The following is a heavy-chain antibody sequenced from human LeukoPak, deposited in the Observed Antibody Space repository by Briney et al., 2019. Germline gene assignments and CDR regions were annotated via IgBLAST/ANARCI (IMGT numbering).Heavy chain of an antibody. D-gene: IGHD4-17*01. J-gene: IGHJ4*02. CDR1: GFTFSSYA. CDR3: AKDLTTLTTFFDY. Sequence: GGSLTPSCAASGFTFSSYAMSWVRQAPGKGLEWVSAISDSGGSTYYADSVKGRFTISRDNPKNTLYLQMNSLRAEDTAVYYCAKDLTTLTTFFDYWGQGSLVTVSS. CDR2: ISDSGGST. V-gene: IGHV3-23*01.